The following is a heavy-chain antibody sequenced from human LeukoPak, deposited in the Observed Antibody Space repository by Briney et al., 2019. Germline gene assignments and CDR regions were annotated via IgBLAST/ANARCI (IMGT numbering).Heavy chain of an antibody. Sequence: PGGSLRLSCAASGFTFRTYGMHWVRQAPGKGLEWVAAIWFDGNNKYYADSVKGRFTISRDNSKNTLYLQMNSLRAEDTAVYYCAKGRYYDFWSGYSVDYWGQGTLVTVSS. D-gene: IGHD3-3*01. CDR3: AKGRYYDFWSGYSVDY. CDR1: GFTFRTYG. V-gene: IGHV3-30*02. J-gene: IGHJ4*02. CDR2: IWFDGNNK.